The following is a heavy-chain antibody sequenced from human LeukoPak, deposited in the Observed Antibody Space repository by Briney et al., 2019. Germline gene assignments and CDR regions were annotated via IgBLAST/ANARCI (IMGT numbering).Heavy chain of an antibody. CDR3: ARDLGYSGYDPYYFDH. CDR2: IYTSGST. CDR1: GGSISSYY. J-gene: IGHJ4*02. D-gene: IGHD5-12*01. Sequence: SETLSLTCTVSGGSISSYYWSWIRQPAGKGLEWIGRIYTSGSTNYNPSLKSRVTMSVDTSKNQFSLKLSSVTAADTAVYYCARDLGYSGYDPYYFDHWGQGTLVTVSS. V-gene: IGHV4-4*07.